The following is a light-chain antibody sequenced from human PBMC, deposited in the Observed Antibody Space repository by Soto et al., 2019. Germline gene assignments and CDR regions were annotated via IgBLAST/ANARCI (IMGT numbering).Light chain of an antibody. V-gene: IGKV1-39*01. Sequence: DIEMTQTPSTVFEGEGHRVNVTCREGQRISSCVNWHQQKPVKVPRLLIYAASSLQSGVPPRVSGSGSGTDFTLTIRTLQPEDFATYHCQQSYSTPHTFAPGTKVNIK. CDR3: QQSYSTPHT. CDR2: AAS. CDR1: QRISSC. J-gene: IGKJ3*01.